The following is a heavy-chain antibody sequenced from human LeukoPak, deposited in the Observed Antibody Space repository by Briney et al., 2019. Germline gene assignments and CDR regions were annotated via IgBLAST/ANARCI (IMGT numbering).Heavy chain of an antibody. J-gene: IGHJ4*02. V-gene: IGHV3-7*01. Sequence: PGGSLRLSCAASGFTFSSYWMSWVRHAPGKGLEWVANIKQDGSEKYYVDSVKGRFSISRDNAKNSLYLQMNSLRAEDTAVYYCARGQPPENYYGSGSYYRTDYWGQGTLVTFSS. CDR1: GFTFSSYW. CDR2: IKQDGSEK. CDR3: ARGQPPENYYGSGSYYRTDY. D-gene: IGHD3-10*01.